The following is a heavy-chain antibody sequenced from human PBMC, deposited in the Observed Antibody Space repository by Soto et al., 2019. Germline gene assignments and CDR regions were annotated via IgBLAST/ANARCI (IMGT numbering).Heavy chain of an antibody. J-gene: IGHJ4*02. CDR1: GVSVTSYY. Sequence: SETLSLTCSVSGVSVTSYYWNWIRQPAGKGLEWIGRTFNRGSTGYNPSLKSRVTVSLDTSRNQISLRLNSVAAADTAVYYCARDMGYSYGGYYDYWGQGTLVTVSS. V-gene: IGHV4-4*07. CDR2: TFNRGST. D-gene: IGHD2-15*01. CDR3: ARDMGYSYGGYYDY.